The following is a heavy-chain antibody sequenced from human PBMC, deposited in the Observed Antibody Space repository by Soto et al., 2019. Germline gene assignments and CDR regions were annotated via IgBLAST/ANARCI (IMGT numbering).Heavy chain of an antibody. CDR2: ISSSSSNI. CDR3: ASNFFLKSGYLDY. V-gene: IGHV3-48*01. CDR1: GFTFSSYG. D-gene: IGHD2-15*01. J-gene: IGHJ4*02. Sequence: PGGSLRLSCAASGFTFSSYGMNWVRQAPGKGLEWVSYISSSSSNIYYGDSVKGRFTISRDNAKNSLYLQMNSLRAEDTAVYYCASNFFLKSGYLDYWGQGALVTVSS.